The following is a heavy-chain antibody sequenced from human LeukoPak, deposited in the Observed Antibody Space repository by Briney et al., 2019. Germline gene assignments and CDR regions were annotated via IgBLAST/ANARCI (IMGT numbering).Heavy chain of an antibody. Sequence: GGSLRLSCAASGFTFRSYGMHWVRQAPGKGLEWVAFIRYDGSNKYYADSVKGRFTISRDNSKNTLYLQMNSLRAEDTAVYYCAKAPEGYSGYDWVDYWGQGTLVTVSS. CDR3: AKAPEGYSGYDWVDY. CDR1: GFTFRSYG. V-gene: IGHV3-30*02. D-gene: IGHD5-12*01. J-gene: IGHJ4*02. CDR2: IRYDGSNK.